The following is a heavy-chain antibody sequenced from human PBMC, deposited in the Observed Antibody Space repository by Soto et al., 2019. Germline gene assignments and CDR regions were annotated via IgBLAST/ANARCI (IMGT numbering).Heavy chain of an antibody. CDR3: TSSIVGATGDYYYYYGMDV. V-gene: IGHV3-15*07. CDR2: IKSKTDGGTT. D-gene: IGHD1-26*01. Sequence: GGSLRLSCASSGFTFSNAWMNLVRQAPGKGLEWVGRIKSKTDGGTTDYAAPVKGRFTISRDDSKNTLYLQMNSLKTEDTAVYYCTSSIVGATGDYYYYYGMDVWGQGTTVTVSS. CDR1: GFTFSNAW. J-gene: IGHJ6*02.